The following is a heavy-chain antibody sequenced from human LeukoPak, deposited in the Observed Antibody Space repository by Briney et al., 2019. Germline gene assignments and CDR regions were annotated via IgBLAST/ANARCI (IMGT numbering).Heavy chain of an antibody. V-gene: IGHV3-48*01. CDR1: GFTFSSYS. CDR2: ISSSSSTI. Sequence: PGGSLRLSCAASGFTFSSYSMNWVRQAPGKGLEWVSYISSSSSTIYYADSVKGRFTISRDNAKNSLYLQMNSLRAEDTAVYCCARGSGPGSYYYYMDVWGKGTTVTVSS. J-gene: IGHJ6*03. CDR3: ARGSGPGSYYYYMDV. D-gene: IGHD3-10*01.